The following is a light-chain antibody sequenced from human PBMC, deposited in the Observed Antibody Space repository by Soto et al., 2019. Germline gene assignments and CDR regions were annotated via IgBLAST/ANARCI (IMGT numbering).Light chain of an antibody. V-gene: IGKV1-39*01. CDR3: QQSYSTPPNT. CDR1: QSISSY. CDR2: AAS. Sequence: DIQMTQSPSSLSASVGDRVTITCRASQSISSYLNWYQQKPGKNPKLLIYAASSLQSGVPSSFSGSGSGTDFTLTISSLQPEDFATYYCQQSYSTPPNTFGQGTKLEIK. J-gene: IGKJ2*01.